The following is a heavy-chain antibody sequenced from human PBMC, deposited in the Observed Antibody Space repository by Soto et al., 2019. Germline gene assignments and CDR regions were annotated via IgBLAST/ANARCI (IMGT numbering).Heavy chain of an antibody. CDR3: ARTTRKTHTRRLMAAAALGYYYYYMDV. D-gene: IGHD2-15*01. CDR2: IDWTDNR. J-gene: IGHJ6*03. V-gene: IGHV2-70*01. CDR1: GFSLSTSGMC. Sequence: SGPTLVNPTQTLTLTCTFSGFSLSTSGMCVSWIRQPPGKALEWLAHIDWTDNRYYSTSLKTRLTISKDTSKNQVVLTLTNMDPVDTATYYCARTTRKTHTRRLMAAAALGYYYYYMDVWGKGTTVTVSS.